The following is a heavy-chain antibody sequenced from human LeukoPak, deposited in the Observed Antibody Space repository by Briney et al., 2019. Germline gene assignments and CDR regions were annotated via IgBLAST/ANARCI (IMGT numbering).Heavy chain of an antibody. CDR2: IYYSGNT. V-gene: IGHV4-39*07. J-gene: IGHJ6*03. CDR1: GVSISSSNSY. CDR3: AREAGRVAVVTYYYYCMDV. D-gene: IGHD6-19*01. Sequence: PSETLSLTCTVSGVSISSSNSYWGWIRQPPGKGLEWIGSIYYSGNTYYNASLKSQVSISIDTSKNQFSLKLSSVTAADTAVYYCAREAGRVAVVTYYYYCMDVWGKGTTVTISS.